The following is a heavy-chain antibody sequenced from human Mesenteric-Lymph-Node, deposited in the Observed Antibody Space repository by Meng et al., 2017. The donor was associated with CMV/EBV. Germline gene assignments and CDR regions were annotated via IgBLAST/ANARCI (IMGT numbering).Heavy chain of an antibody. CDR3: AKDIHPYYYDSSGYRPNIGGDAFDI. V-gene: IGHV3-48*04. CDR2: IRGGGSPI. CDR1: GFTFGDFS. D-gene: IGHD3-22*01. Sequence: GESLKISCVASGFTFGDFSMNWVRQAPGKGLEWVSYIRGGGSPIYYADSVKGRFTISRDNAHNSLYLQMNSLRAGDTALYYCAKDIHPYYYDSSGYRPNIGGDAFDIWGQGTMVTVSS. J-gene: IGHJ3*02.